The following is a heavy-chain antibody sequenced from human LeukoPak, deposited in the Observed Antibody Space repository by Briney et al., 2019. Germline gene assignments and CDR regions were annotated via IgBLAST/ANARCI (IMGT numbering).Heavy chain of an antibody. CDR3: ARAPRRGYYFDY. CDR1: GGSISSYY. CDR2: IYTSGST. J-gene: IGHJ4*02. Sequence: SETLSLTCAVSGGSISSYYWSWIRQPPGKGLEWIGYIYTSGSTNYNPSLKSRVTISVDTSKNQFSLKLSSVTAADTAVYYCARAPRRGYYFDYWGQGTLVTVSS. V-gene: IGHV4-4*09. D-gene: IGHD1-14*01.